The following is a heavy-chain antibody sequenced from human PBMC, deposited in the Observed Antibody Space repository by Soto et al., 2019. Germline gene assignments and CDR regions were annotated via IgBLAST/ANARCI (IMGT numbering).Heavy chain of an antibody. J-gene: IGHJ6*02. V-gene: IGHV3-30-3*01. D-gene: IGHD3-10*01. CDR3: ARGEPYYYGSGSYFSPYYYGMDV. CDR1: RFTFSSYA. CDR2: ISYDGSNK. Sequence: SLRLSCAASRFTFSSYAMHWVRQAPGKGLEWVAVISYDGSNKYYADSVKGRFTISRDNSKNTLYLQMNSLRAEDTAVYYCARGEPYYYGSGSYFSPYYYGMDVWGQGTTVTVSS.